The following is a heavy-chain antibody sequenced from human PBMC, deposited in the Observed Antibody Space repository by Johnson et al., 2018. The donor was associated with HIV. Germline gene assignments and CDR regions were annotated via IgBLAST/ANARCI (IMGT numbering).Heavy chain of an antibody. D-gene: IGHD4-17*01. V-gene: IGHV3-30*03. CDR2: ISYDGSNK. J-gene: IGHJ3*02. CDR3: ARDYGDYAHDAFDS. CDR1: GLSFGDYG. Sequence: QVQLVESGGGVVRPGGSLRLSCAASGLSFGDYGMNWVRQAPGKGLEWVAVISYDGSNKYYADSVKGRFTISRDNSKNTLYLQMNSLRAEDTAVYYCARDYGDYAHDAFDSWGQGTMVTVSS.